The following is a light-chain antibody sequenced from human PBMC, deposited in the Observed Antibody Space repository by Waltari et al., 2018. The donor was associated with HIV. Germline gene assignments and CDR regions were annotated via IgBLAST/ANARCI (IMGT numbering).Light chain of an antibody. J-gene: IGKJ3*01. CDR1: QSVSSN. Sequence: IVMTQSPATLYVSPGERATLSCRASQSVSSNLAWYQQKPGQAPRLLVFGASTRATGIPARFSGSGSGTEFTLTISSLQSEDFAVYYCQQYNNWPPEITFGPGTKVDIK. CDR2: GAS. V-gene: IGKV3-15*01. CDR3: QQYNNWPPEIT.